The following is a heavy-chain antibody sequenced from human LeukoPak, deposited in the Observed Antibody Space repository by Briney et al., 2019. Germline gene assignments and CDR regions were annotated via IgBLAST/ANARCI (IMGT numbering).Heavy chain of an antibody. CDR2: ISGSGGST. CDR3: AKGESKDYLNYFDYLNYFDH. CDR1: AFTFSSYA. V-gene: IGHV3-23*01. D-gene: IGHD2/OR15-2a*01. Sequence: GGSLRLSCAASAFTFSSYAMSWVRQAPGKGLEWVSGISGSGGSTFYADSVKGRFTISRDNSKNTLSLQMNSLRAEDTAIYYCAKGESKDYLNYFDYLNYFDHWGQGALVTVSS. J-gene: IGHJ4*02.